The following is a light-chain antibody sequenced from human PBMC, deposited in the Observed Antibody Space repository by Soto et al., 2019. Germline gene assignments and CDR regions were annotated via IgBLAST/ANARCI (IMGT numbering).Light chain of an antibody. J-gene: IGKJ1*01. CDR1: QSISSN. CDR2: DAS. CDR3: QQRSNWPQWT. V-gene: IGKV3-11*01. Sequence: EIVMTQSPATLSVSPGERATLSCRASQSISSNLAWYQQKPGQAPRLLIYDASNRATGIPARFSGSGSGTDFTLTISSLEPEDFAVYYCQQRSNWPQWTFGQGTKVDIK.